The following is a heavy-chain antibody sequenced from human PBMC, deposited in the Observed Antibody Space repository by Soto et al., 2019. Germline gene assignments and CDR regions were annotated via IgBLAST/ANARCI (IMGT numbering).Heavy chain of an antibody. J-gene: IGHJ5*02. CDR3: VRGGIAGNWFDP. Sequence: QVQLQESGPGLVKPSQTLSLTCSVSGGSITSGGFYWSWIRQHPEKGLEWIAYIFHSGSTDFNPALQVRIIISADTSKTQFSLTLTSVTAADTSVYYCVRGGIAGNWFDPWGQGTLVTVSS. CDR1: GGSITSGGFY. CDR2: IFHSGST. D-gene: IGHD6-13*01. V-gene: IGHV4-31*03.